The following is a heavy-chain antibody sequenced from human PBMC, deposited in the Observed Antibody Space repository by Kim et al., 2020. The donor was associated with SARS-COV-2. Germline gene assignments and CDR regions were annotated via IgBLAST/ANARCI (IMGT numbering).Heavy chain of an antibody. Sequence: ASVKVSCKASGYTFTSYGISWVRQAPGQGLEWMGWISAYNGNTNYAQKLQGRVTMTTDTSTSTAYMELRSLRSDDTAVDYCARVPLRYYYDSSGYNDYWGQGTLVTVSS. V-gene: IGHV1-18*01. CDR3: ARVPLRYYYDSSGYNDY. CDR2: ISAYNGNT. J-gene: IGHJ4*02. D-gene: IGHD3-22*01. CDR1: GYTFTSYG.